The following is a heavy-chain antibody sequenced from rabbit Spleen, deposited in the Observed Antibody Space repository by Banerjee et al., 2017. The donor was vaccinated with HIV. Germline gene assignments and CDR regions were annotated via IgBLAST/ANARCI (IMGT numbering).Heavy chain of an antibody. J-gene: IGHJ6*01. V-gene: IGHV1S45*01. CDR2: ILGGSSGAA. D-gene: IGHD2-1*01. Sequence: QEQLVESGGGLVQPEGSLTLTCKAAGFDFSSSYYMCWVRQAPGKGLEWIACILGGSSGAAYYASWAKGRFTISKTSSTTVTLQMTSLTPADTATYFCARNSYGDYGHGSLDLWGPGTLVTVS. CDR1: GFDFSSSYY. CDR3: ARNSYGDYGHGSLDL.